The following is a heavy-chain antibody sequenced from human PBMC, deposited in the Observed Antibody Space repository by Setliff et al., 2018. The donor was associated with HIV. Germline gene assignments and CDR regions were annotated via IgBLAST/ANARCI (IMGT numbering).Heavy chain of an antibody. CDR2: ISTGGHFI. Sequence: GGSLRLSCAASGFTFSDYTMNLVRQAPGKGLEWVSSISTGGHFIYYADSVKGRFTISRDNAKKSVYLQMNSLRPGDTAVYYCVKSVGDFWNRGFDSWGQGTQVTVSS. J-gene: IGHJ5*01. D-gene: IGHD3-3*01. CDR3: VKSVGDFWNRGFDS. V-gene: IGHV3-21*01. CDR1: GFTFSDYT.